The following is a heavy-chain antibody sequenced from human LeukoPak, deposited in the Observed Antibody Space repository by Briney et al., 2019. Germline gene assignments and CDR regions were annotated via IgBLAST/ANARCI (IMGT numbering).Heavy chain of an antibody. Sequence: ASVKVSCKASGYTFTGYYLHWMRQAPGQGLDWMGWINPNSGGTTYAQNFKGRVTMTWDTSISTAYMELSRLRSDDTAVYYCARDRRVPTAIDYWGQGTLVTVSS. D-gene: IGHD2-21*02. CDR2: INPNSGGT. CDR3: ARDRRVPTAIDY. J-gene: IGHJ4*02. CDR1: GYTFTGYY. V-gene: IGHV1-2*02.